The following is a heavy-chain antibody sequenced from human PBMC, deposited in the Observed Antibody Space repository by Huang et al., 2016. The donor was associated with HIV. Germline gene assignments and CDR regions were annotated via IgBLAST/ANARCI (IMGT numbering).Heavy chain of an antibody. CDR1: GVTFSSYW. CDR2: IKSEGSRS. V-gene: IGHV3-74*01. J-gene: IGHJ4*02. D-gene: IGHD3-22*01. Sequence: EVQLVESGGGLVQPGGSLRLSCAASGVTFSSYWMHWVRQAPGKGLVWVSRIKSEGSRSGYADSVKGRFTISRDNAKNTLYLQMNSLRAEDTAVYYCVRDPRIQSWLNYFDYWGQGTLVSVSS. CDR3: VRDPRIQSWLNYFDY.